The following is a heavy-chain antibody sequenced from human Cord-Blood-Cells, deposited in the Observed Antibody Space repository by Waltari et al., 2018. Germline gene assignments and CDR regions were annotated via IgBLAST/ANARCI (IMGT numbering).Heavy chain of an antibody. CDR2: INHSGST. CDR1: GGSLSGYY. Sequence: QVQLQQWGAGLLKPSENLSLTCAVYGGSLSGYYWSWFRQPPGKGLEWIGEINHSGSTNYNPSLKSRVTISVDTSKNQFSLKLSSVTAADTAVYYCARGRYSSSWYRGKYGYWGQGTLVTVSS. V-gene: IGHV4-34*01. CDR3: ARGRYSSSWYRGKYGY. D-gene: IGHD6-13*01. J-gene: IGHJ4*02.